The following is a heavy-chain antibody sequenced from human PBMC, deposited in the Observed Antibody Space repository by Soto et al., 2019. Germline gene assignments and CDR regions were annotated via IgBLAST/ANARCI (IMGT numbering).Heavy chain of an antibody. CDR3: ARDNGMAGSFDP. D-gene: IGHD2-8*01. CDR2: ITAGSNTI. CDR1: GFTFSAYS. V-gene: IGHV3-48*02. J-gene: IGHJ5*02. Sequence: QVVESGGGLVQPGGSLRLSCAASGFTFSAYSMNWARQAPGKGLEWVSYITAGSNTIFYADSVKGRFTISRDNAKNSLYLQMNNLRDDDTAVYYCARDNGMAGSFDPWGPGTLVIVSS.